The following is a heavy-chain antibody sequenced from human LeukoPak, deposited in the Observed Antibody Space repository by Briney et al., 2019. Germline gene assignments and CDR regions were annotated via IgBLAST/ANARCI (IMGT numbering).Heavy chain of an antibody. CDR2: IYSGGTT. Sequence: PGGSLRLSCAASGFTVSSNYMSWVRQAPGKGLEWVSVIYSGGTTYYADSVKGRFTISRDNAKNSLYLQMNSLRAEDTALYYCAKDMIHYYGSGSYYPLFDYWGQGTLVTVSS. D-gene: IGHD3-10*01. V-gene: IGHV3-53*05. J-gene: IGHJ4*02. CDR3: AKDMIHYYGSGSYYPLFDY. CDR1: GFTVSSNY.